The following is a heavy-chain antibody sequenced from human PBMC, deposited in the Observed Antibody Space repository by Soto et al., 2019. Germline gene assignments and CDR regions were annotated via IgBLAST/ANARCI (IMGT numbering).Heavy chain of an antibody. Sequence: SETLSLTCAVSGGSISSSNWWSWVRQPPGKGLEWIGEIYHSGSTNYNPSLKSRVTISVDKSKNQFSLKLSSVTAADTAVYYCARGGFFHDSSGYLPFDYWGQGTLVTVSS. D-gene: IGHD3-22*01. CDR2: IYHSGST. CDR1: GGSISSSNW. CDR3: ARGGFFHDSSGYLPFDY. J-gene: IGHJ4*02. V-gene: IGHV4-4*02.